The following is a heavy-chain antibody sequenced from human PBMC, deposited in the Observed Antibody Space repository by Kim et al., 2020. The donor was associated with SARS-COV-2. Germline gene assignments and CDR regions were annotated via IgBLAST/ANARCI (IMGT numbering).Heavy chain of an antibody. Sequence: GGSLRLSCAASGFTFSTYAMSWVRQAPGKGLEWVSVISTNGDTTYYADSVKGRFTISRDNSKNTLYLQMNSLRVEDAALYYCAKDLVRGAGIFDYWGQGT. V-gene: IGHV3-23*01. J-gene: IGHJ4*02. CDR3: AKDLVRGAGIFDY. CDR1: GFTFSTYA. CDR2: ISTNGDTT. D-gene: IGHD2-21*01.